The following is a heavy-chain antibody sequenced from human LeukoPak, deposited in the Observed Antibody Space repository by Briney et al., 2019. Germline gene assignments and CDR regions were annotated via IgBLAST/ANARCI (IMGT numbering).Heavy chain of an antibody. CDR2: IYYSGST. Sequence: SETLSLTCNVSGGSIGSYHWSWIRQSPGKGLEWIGDIYYSGSTNYNPSLKSRVTLLVGMSKNQFSLKVRSVTAVDTAMYYCARNRWGTGASFNSWGQGTLVTVSS. CDR1: GGSIGSYH. J-gene: IGHJ4*02. V-gene: IGHV4-59*01. D-gene: IGHD4-23*01. CDR3: ARNRWGTGASFNS.